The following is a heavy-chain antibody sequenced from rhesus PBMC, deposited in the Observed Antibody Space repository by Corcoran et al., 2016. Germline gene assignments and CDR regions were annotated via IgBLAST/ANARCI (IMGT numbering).Heavy chain of an antibody. J-gene: IGHJ4*01. Sequence: QVQLQQWGEGLVKPSETMSLTCAVYGGSISGYYYWSWIRQPPGKGLEWIGYIYGNSASTNYNPSLKNPVTISKDTYNNQFSLKLSSVTAACTAVDYCATLGAAAGRECDYWGQGVLVTVSS. V-gene: IGHV4-73*01. CDR3: ATLGAAAGRECDY. CDR1: GGSISGYYY. D-gene: IGHD6-25*01. CDR2: IYGNSAST.